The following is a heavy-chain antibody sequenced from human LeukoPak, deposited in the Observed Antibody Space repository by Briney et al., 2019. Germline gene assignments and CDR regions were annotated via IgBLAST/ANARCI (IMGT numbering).Heavy chain of an antibody. Sequence: SETLSLTCTVSGGSLSSYSWSWVRQPPGRGLEWIGYIYYSGSTIYNPSLRSRVTISIDTSKNQFSMKLSSVTAADTAVYYCAGDYGSGSYRFDYWGQGTLVTVSS. CDR1: GGSLSSYS. V-gene: IGHV4-59*12. J-gene: IGHJ4*02. D-gene: IGHD3-10*01. CDR3: AGDYGSGSYRFDY. CDR2: IYYSGST.